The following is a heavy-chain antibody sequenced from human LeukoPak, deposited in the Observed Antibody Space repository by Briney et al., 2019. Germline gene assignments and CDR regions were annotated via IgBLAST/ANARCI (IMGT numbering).Heavy chain of an antibody. CDR1: GYSFTNYW. CDR2: IYPGNSDT. CDR3: AKTNYCDY. Sequence: GESLKISCKASGYSFTNYWIGWVRQMSGQGLEWMGIIYPGNSDTSYSLSYQGQVTISDAKSISNAYLQLNSLKATDPAMYYCAKTNYCDYWGQGTLVTVSS. J-gene: IGHJ4*02. V-gene: IGHV5-51*01. D-gene: IGHD1-14*01.